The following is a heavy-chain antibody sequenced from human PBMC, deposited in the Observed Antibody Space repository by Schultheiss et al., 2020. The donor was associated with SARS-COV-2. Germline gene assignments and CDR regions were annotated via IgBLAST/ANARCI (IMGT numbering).Heavy chain of an antibody. CDR3: ARGSYLGYCSGGSCPSTYFDY. J-gene: IGHJ4*02. D-gene: IGHD2-15*01. Sequence: SETLSLTCTVSGGSISSYYWSWIRQPPGKGLEWIGYIYYSGSTNYNPSLKSRVTISVDTSKNQFSLKLSSVTAADTAVYYCARGSYLGYCSGGSCPSTYFDYWGQGTLVTVSS. CDR1: GGSISSYY. V-gene: IGHV4-59*01. CDR2: IYYSGST.